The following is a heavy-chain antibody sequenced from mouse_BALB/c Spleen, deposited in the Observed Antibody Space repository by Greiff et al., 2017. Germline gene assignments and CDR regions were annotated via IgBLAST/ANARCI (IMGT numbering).Heavy chain of an antibody. CDR3: ARGSSGYYFDY. CDR2: IWSGGST. J-gene: IGHJ2*01. V-gene: IGHV2-2*02. D-gene: IGHD1-1*01. Sequence: VMLVESGPGLVQPSQSLSITCTVSGFSLTSYGVHWVRQSPGKGLEWLGVIWSGGSTDYNAAFISRLSISKDNSKSQVFFKMNSLQANDTAIYYCARGSSGYYFDYWGQGTTLTVSS. CDR1: GFSLTSYG.